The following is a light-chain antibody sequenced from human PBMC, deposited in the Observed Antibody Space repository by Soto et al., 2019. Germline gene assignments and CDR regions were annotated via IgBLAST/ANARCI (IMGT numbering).Light chain of an antibody. CDR3: QQYNKWPPIT. J-gene: IGKJ5*01. CDR1: QSISSN. Sequence: MTQSPSTLSASVGDIVTITFRSSQSISSNLAWYQQKPGQAPRLLIFGASTRATGIPARFSGSGSGTEFTLTISSLQSEDFAVYYCQQYNKWPPITFGQGTRLEIK. V-gene: IGKV3-15*01. CDR2: GAS.